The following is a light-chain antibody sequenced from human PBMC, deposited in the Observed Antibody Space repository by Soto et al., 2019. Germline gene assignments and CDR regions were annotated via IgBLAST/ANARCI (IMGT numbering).Light chain of an antibody. V-gene: IGLV2-14*01. CDR3: SSHTSGNTRV. CDR2: EVT. Sequence: QSALTQPASVSGSPGQSIAISCTGTSSDVGGYDYVSWYQQHPDKAPKLMIYEVTKRPSGVSNRFSGSNSGNTASLTISGLQPEDEADYYCSSHTSGNTRVFGSGTKLTVL. CDR1: SSDVGGYDY. J-gene: IGLJ1*01.